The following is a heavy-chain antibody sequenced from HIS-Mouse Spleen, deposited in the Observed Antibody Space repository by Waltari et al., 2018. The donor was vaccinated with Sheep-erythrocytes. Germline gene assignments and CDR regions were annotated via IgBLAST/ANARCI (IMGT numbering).Heavy chain of an antibody. D-gene: IGHD1-26*01. J-gene: IGHJ3*02. Sequence: VQLVESGGGLVKPGGSLRLSCAASGFTFSSYDMHWVRKATGKGRGGVSAFGMIVAKQFPGPVKGRVTISRQNPKSASYLQRNSLRAGATVVYYCARANSGSYDDAFDIWGQGTMVTVSS. V-gene: IGHV3-13*01. CDR1: GFTFSSYD. CDR3: ARANSGSYDDAFDI. CDR2: FGMIVAK.